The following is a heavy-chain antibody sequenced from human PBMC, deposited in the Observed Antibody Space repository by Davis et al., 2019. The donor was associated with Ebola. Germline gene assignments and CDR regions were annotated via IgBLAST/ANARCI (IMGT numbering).Heavy chain of an antibody. CDR1: GGSISSGGYS. J-gene: IGHJ4*02. V-gene: IGHV4-39*07. D-gene: IGHD4-17*01. Sequence: MPSETLSLTCAVSGGSISSGGYSWSWIRQPPGKGLEWIGSIYYSGSTYYNPSLKSRVTISVDTSNNRFSLELTSMTAADTAVYYCAREGTYGEFDYWGQGTLVTVSS. CDR2: IYYSGST. CDR3: AREGTYGEFDY.